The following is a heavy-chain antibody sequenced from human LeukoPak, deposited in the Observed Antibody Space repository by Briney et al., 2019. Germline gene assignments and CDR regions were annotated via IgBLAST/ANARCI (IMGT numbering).Heavy chain of an antibody. D-gene: IGHD3-3*01. CDR3: ARMARAIAPPYYDFWSGYYPYYFDY. V-gene: IGHV4-39*07. Sequence: PSETLSLTCTVSGGSISSSSYYWGWIRQPPGKGLEWIGSIYYSGSTYYNPSLQSRVTISVDTSKNQFSLKLSSVTAADTAVYYCARMARAIAPPYYDFWSGYYPYYFDYWGQGTLVTVPS. CDR1: GGSISSSSYY. CDR2: IYYSGST. J-gene: IGHJ4*02.